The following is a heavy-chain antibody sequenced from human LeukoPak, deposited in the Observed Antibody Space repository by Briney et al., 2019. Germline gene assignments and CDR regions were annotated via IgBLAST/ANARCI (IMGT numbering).Heavy chain of an antibody. J-gene: IGHJ4*02. Sequence: GESLRISCKGSGYSFATYWISGVRHMPGKGLEWMGRIDPSDSYTNYRPSFQGHVTISVDKPLNTAYLQWSSLKASDTSMYYCARLEYFADYWGQGTLVTVSS. CDR2: IDPSDSYT. D-gene: IGHD3-9*01. CDR3: ARLEYFADY. V-gene: IGHV5-10-1*01. CDR1: GYSFATYW.